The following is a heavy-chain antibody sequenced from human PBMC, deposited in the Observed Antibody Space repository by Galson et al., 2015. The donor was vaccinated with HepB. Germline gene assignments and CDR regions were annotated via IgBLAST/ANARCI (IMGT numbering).Heavy chain of an antibody. J-gene: IGHJ4*02. CDR1: GFTFSTYG. CDR2: IWYDGTNK. D-gene: IGHD6-19*01. CDR3: STELRHNSGWFALGS. V-gene: IGHV3-33*01. Sequence: SLRLSCAASGFTFSTYGLHWVRQAPGKGLEWVSVIWYDGTNKYYADSVKGRLTISRDNSKSTLYLQMNSLRAEDTAVNYCSTELRHNSGWFALGSWGQGTLVTVSS.